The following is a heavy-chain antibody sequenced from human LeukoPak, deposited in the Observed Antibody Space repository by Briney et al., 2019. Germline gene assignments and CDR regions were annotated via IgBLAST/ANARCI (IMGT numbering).Heavy chain of an antibody. CDR1: GFTFSNAW. CDR2: IKEDGTET. V-gene: IGHV3-7*03. CDR3: AKEGRSLQTY. D-gene: IGHD5-24*01. J-gene: IGHJ4*02. Sequence: GGSLRLSCAASGFTFSNAWMSWVRLAPGKGLEWVANIKEDGTETYYVDSVKGRFTISRDNTKNSLYLQMNSLRVEDTAVYYCAKEGRSLQTYWGQGTLVTVSS.